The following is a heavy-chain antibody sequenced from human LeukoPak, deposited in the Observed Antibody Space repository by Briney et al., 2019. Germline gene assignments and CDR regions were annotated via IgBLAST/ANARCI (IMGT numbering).Heavy chain of an antibody. CDR3: AGTAMVNNWFDP. CDR1: GGSISTYY. J-gene: IGHJ5*02. D-gene: IGHD5-18*01. CDR2: IYYSGST. Sequence: SETLSLTCTVSGGSISTYYWSWIRQPPGKGLEWIGYIYYSGSTNYNPSLESRVSISVDTFKNQFSLRLSSVTAADTAVYYCAGTAMVNNWFDPWGQGTLVTVSS. V-gene: IGHV4-59*01.